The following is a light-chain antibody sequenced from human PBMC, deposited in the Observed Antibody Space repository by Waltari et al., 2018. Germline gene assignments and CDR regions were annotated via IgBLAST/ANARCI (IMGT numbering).Light chain of an antibody. CDR1: QSITGF. V-gene: IGKV1-39*01. Sequence: DIQMTQSPSSLSASVGDRVTITCRASQSITGFLNWYQHKPGRAPKLLIYAASSLQSGVPSRFSGSGSGTDFTLTISSLQPEDFATYYCQQSYITLFTFGPGTKEDIK. CDR2: AAS. CDR3: QQSYITLFT. J-gene: IGKJ3*01.